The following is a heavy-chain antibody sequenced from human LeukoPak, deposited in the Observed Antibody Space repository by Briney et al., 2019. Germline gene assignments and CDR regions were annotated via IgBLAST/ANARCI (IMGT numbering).Heavy chain of an antibody. CDR1: GGSISSYY. CDR2: IYYSGST. CDR3: ARDQGLSYWYFDL. Sequence: LETLSLTCTVSGGSISSYYCSWIRQPPGKGLEWIGYIYYSGSTNYNPSLMSRVTISVDTSKNQFSLKLSSVTAADTAVYYCARDQGLSYWYFDLCGRGTLVTVSS. V-gene: IGHV4-59*01. D-gene: IGHD3/OR15-3a*01. J-gene: IGHJ2*01.